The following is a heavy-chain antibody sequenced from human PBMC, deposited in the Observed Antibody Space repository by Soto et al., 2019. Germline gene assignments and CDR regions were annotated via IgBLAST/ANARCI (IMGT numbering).Heavy chain of an antibody. J-gene: IGHJ4*02. V-gene: IGHV4-39*02. Sequence: QLQLQESGPGLVKPSETLSLTCTVSGGSISSSSYYWGWIRQPPGKGLEWIGSSYYRGNTYYNPSLKSRVTISVDTSKTQFSLKLSSVTAADTAVYYCAREGGGYCSGGSCQVDYWGQGTLVTVSS. CDR3: AREGGGYCSGGSCQVDY. D-gene: IGHD2-15*01. CDR1: GGSISSSSYY. CDR2: SYYRGNT.